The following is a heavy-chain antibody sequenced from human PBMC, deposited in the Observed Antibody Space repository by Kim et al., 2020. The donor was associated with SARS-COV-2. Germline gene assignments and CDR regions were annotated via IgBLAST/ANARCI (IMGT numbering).Heavy chain of an antibody. CDR1: GFTFSSYG. V-gene: IGHV3-30*18. D-gene: IGHD6-13*01. Sequence: GGSLRLSCAASGFTFSSYGMHWVRQAPGKGLEWVAVISYDGSNKYYADSVKGRFTISRDNSKNTLYLQMNSLRAEDTAVYYCAKDSRKGSSWYQIPNNFDYWGQGTLVTVSS. CDR2: ISYDGSNK. J-gene: IGHJ4*02. CDR3: AKDSRKGSSWYQIPNNFDY.